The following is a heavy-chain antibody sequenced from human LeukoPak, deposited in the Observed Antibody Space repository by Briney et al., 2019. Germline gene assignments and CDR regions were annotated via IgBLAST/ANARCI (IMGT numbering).Heavy chain of an antibody. CDR2: IIGSSTYI. CDR3: ARARNNYDSSGFSALDY. Sequence: GGSLRLSCAASGFTFSSYSMNWVRQAPGKGLEWVSSIIGSSTYIYYADSVKGGFTISRDNAKNSLYLQMNSLRAEDTAVYYCARARNNYDSSGFSALDYWGQGTLVTVSS. J-gene: IGHJ4*02. D-gene: IGHD3-22*01. V-gene: IGHV3-21*01. CDR1: GFTFSSYS.